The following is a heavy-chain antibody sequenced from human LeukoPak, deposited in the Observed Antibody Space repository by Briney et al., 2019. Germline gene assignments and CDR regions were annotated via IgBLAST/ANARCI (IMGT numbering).Heavy chain of an antibody. CDR1: GGSISSSSYY. D-gene: IGHD3/OR15-3a*01. CDR2: IYYSGST. V-gene: IGHV4-39*01. Sequence: SETLSLTCTVSGGSISSSSYYWGWIRQPPRKGLEWIGSIYYSGSTYYNASLKSQVSISIDTSKNQFSLRLTSVTAADTAVYYCARQTGSGLFILPGGQGTLVTVSS. CDR3: ARQTGSGLFILP. J-gene: IGHJ4*02.